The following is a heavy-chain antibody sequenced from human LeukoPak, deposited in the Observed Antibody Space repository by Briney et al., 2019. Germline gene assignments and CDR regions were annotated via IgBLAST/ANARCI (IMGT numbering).Heavy chain of an antibody. D-gene: IGHD1-26*01. CDR1: GFTVSSNY. Sequence: GGSLRLSCAASGFTVSSNYMSWVRQAPGKGLEWVSVIYSGGSTYYADSVKGRFTISRDNSKNTLYLQMNSLRAEDTAVYYCAREHSGSYYDLAFDIWGQGTMVTVSS. V-gene: IGHV3-66*01. CDR2: IYSGGST. CDR3: AREHSGSYYDLAFDI. J-gene: IGHJ3*02.